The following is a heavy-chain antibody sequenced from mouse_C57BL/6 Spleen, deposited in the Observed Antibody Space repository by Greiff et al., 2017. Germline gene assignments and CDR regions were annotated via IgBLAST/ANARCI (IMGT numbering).Heavy chain of an antibody. CDR3: ASDYGSSHFDG. V-gene: IGHV5-17*01. CDR2: ISSGSSTI. Sequence: EVHLVESGGGLVKPGGSLKLSCAASGFTFSDYGMHWVRQAPEKGLEWVAYISSGSSTIYYADTVKGRFIISRDNAKNTLFLQMTSLRSEDTATXYCASDYGSSHFDGWGPGTTLTVSS. CDR1: GFTFSDYG. D-gene: IGHD1-1*01. J-gene: IGHJ2*01.